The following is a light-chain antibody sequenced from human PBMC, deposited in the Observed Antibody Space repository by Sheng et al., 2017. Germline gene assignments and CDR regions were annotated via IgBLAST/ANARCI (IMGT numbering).Light chain of an antibody. CDR1: NSDIGSFNR. CDR3: SSSTTSRTLL. V-gene: IGLV2-18*02. CDR2: QVY. Sequence: QSALTQPPSVSGSPGQSVTISCTGTNSDIGSFNRVSWYQQSPGSAPKLILSQVYSRPSGVPDRFSGSKSGNTASLTISGLRAEDEATYYCSSSTTSRTLLFGGGTKLSVL. J-gene: IGLJ3*02.